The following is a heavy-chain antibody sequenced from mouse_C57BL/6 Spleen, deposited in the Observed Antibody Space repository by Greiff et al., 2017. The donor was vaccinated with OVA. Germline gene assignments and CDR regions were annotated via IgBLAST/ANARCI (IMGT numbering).Heavy chain of an antibody. V-gene: IGHV1-55*01. J-gene: IGHJ3*01. D-gene: IGHD4-1*01. Sequence: VQLQQPGAELVKPGASVKMSCKASGYTFTSYWITWVKQRPGQGLEWIGDIYPGSGSTNYNEKFKSKATLTVDTSSSTAYMQLSSLTSEDSAVYDCAREGTGTLWFADWGQGTLVTVSA. CDR2: IYPGSGST. CDR3: AREGTGTLWFAD. CDR1: GYTFTSYW.